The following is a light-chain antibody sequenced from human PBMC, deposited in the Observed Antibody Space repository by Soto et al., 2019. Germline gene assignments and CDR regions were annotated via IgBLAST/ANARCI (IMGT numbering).Light chain of an antibody. CDR1: QSINSRY. CDR2: GAS. V-gene: IGKV3-20*01. CDR3: QHFGSSPGFT. J-gene: IGKJ3*01. Sequence: EIVLTQSPGTLSLSPGERATLSCRASQSINSRYLAWYQQKPGQAPRLLIYGASSRATGIPDRFSGSGSGTGFTLTISRLEPEDFAVYYCQHFGSSPGFTFGPGTKVDIK.